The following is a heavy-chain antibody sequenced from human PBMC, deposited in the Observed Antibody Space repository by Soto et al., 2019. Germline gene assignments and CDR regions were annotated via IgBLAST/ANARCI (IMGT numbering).Heavy chain of an antibody. CDR3: AREGMTTVTTWLSYYYYGMDV. Sequence: QVQLVQSGAEVKKPGASVKVSCKASGYTFTSYGIRWVRQAPGQGFEWMGWISAYNGNTNYAQKSQGRVTITTDTSTSTAYMELRSLRSDDPAVYYCAREGMTTVTTWLSYYYYGMDVWGQGTTVTVSS. V-gene: IGHV1-18*01. CDR1: GYTFTSYG. D-gene: IGHD4-17*01. J-gene: IGHJ6*02. CDR2: ISAYNGNT.